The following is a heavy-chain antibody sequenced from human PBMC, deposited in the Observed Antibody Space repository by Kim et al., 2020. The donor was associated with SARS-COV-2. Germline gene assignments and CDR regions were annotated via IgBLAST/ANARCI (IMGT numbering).Heavy chain of an antibody. Sequence: SETLSLTCTVSGGSLSSYYWSWIRQTPGKGLEWIGQVYDSATTNYNPSLKSRVTISVDTSKRQFSLRLSSVTAADTAVYYFARHAHFDDPNYYSYYMDVWGKGTTVTVSS. CDR2: VYDSATT. CDR1: GGSLSSYY. J-gene: IGHJ6*03. CDR3: ARHAHFDDPNYYSYYMDV. V-gene: IGHV4-59*08. D-gene: IGHD2-8*01.